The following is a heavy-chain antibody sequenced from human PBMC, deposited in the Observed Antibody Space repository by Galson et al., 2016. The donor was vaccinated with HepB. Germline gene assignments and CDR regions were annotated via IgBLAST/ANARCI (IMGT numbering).Heavy chain of an antibody. CDR3: AREPVRLDDLLTGPPKNPDY. CDR1: GFTFGDYA. V-gene: IGHV3-9*01. CDR2: ISWNSGSI. J-gene: IGHJ4*02. D-gene: IGHD3-9*01. Sequence: SLRLSCAASGFTFGDYAMHWVRQAPGKGLEWVSGISWNSGSIGYADSVKGRFTISRDNAQNSLYLQMNSLRAGDTALYYCAREPVRLDDLLTGPPKNPDYWGQGTLVTVSS.